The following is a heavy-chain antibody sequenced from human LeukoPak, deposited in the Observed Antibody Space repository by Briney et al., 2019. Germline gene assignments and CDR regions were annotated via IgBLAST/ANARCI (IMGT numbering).Heavy chain of an antibody. CDR1: GGSFSGYY. J-gene: IGHJ4*02. CDR3: ARDRGRSGWYLTWFDY. CDR2: IYYTGNT. V-gene: IGHV4-59*01. Sequence: SETLSLTCAVYGGSFSGYYWSWIRQPPGKGLEWIGYIYYTGNTNYNPSLKSRVTISVDTSKNQFSLKLSSVTAADTAVYYCARDRGRSGWYLTWFDYWGQGTLVTVSS. D-gene: IGHD6-19*01.